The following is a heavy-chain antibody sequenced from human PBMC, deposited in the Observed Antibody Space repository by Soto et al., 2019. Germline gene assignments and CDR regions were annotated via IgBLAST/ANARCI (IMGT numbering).Heavy chain of an antibody. Sequence: QLQLQESGPGLVKPSETLSLTCTVSGGSFSSSTYYWGWIRQPPGKGLEWIGSMYSGGNTDYNPSFKCLVAVAVDTSKNHFSLKLTSVTAADTAMYYCARQPYDSTGYYYGAWGQGTLVTVSS. V-gene: IGHV4-39*01. D-gene: IGHD3-22*01. CDR1: GGSFSSSTYY. J-gene: IGHJ5*02. CDR2: MYSGGNT. CDR3: ARQPYDSTGYYYGA.